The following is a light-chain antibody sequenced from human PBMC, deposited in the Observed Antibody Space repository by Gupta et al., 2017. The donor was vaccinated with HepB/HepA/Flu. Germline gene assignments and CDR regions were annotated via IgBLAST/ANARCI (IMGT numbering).Light chain of an antibody. J-gene: IGLJ1*01. V-gene: IGLV3-1*01. CDR2: QDS. CDR1: KLGDKS. CDR3: QAWDSSTGV. Sequence: SYALTQPPSVSVSPGQTASITCSGDKLGDKSACRYQQKPGQSPVLVIYQDSKRPSGIPERFSGSNSENTATLTISGTQAMDEADYYCQAWDSSTGVFGTGTKVTVL.